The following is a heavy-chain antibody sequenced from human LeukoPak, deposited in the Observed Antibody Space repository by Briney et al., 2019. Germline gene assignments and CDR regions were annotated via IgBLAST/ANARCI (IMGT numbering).Heavy chain of an antibody. J-gene: IGHJ6*03. CDR1: GGSIRSTTYY. CDR3: AREGWYLNYYYYMDV. Sequence: SETLSLTCSVSGGSIRSTTYYWGWIRQPPKKRLERIASIYYSRNTYYSPSLMSRVTISVDTSKNQFSLKLSSVTAADTAVYYCAREGWYLNYYYYMDVWGKGTTVTISS. V-gene: IGHV4-39*07. CDR2: IYYSRNT. D-gene: IGHD6-19*01.